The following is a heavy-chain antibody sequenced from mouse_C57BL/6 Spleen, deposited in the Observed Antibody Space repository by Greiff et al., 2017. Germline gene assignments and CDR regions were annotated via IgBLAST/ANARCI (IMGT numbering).Heavy chain of an antibody. D-gene: IGHD1-1*01. CDR3: ARRVGGYYYPDY. Sequence: VQLQQSGPELVKPGASVKISCKASGYTFTDYYMNWVKQSHGKSLEWIGDINPNNGGTSYNQKFKGKATLTVDKSSSTAYMELRSLTSEDSAVYYCARRVGGYYYPDYWGQGTTLTVSS. J-gene: IGHJ2*01. CDR1: GYTFTDYY. CDR2: INPNNGGT. V-gene: IGHV1-26*01.